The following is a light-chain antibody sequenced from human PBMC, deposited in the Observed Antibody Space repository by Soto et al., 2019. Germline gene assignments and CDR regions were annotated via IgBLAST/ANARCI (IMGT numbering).Light chain of an antibody. J-gene: IGKJ1*01. CDR3: QQYYRYPWT. CDR2: SAS. Sequence: DIHMTQSPSSLSASVGDRVTITCRASQGISNYLGWYQQKPGKVPKSLIYSASSLQSGVPSKFSGSGSGTDLTLTIYDLQPDDFATYYCQQYYRYPWTFGQGTKVEIK. V-gene: IGKV1-16*02. CDR1: QGISNY.